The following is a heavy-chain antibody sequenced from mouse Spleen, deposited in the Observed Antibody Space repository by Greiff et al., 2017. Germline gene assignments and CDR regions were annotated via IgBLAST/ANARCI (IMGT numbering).Heavy chain of an antibody. CDR2: INPSSGYT. J-gene: IGHJ3*01. CDR1: GYTFTNYT. CDR3: ARSYYSKHRFAY. D-gene: IGHD2-5*01. Sequence: VQLVESGAELVRPGASVKMSCKASGYTFTNYTMHWVKQRPGQGLEWIGYINPSSGYTKYNQKFKDKATLTADKSSSTAYMQLNSLTSEDSAVYFCARSYYSKHRFAYWGQGTLVTVSA. V-gene: IGHV1-4*01.